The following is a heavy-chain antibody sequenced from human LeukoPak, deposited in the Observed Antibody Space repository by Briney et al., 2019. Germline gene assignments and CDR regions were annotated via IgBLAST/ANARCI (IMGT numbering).Heavy chain of an antibody. J-gene: IGHJ4*02. Sequence: GGSLRLSCAASGNYWMHWVRQAPGKGLEWVAVISYDGSNKYYADSVKGRFTISRDNSKNTLYLQMNSLRAEDTAVYYCAKADWGYFDYWGQETLVTVSS. CDR2: ISYDGSNK. CDR3: AKADWGYFDY. D-gene: IGHD7-27*01. V-gene: IGHV3-30*18. CDR1: GNYW.